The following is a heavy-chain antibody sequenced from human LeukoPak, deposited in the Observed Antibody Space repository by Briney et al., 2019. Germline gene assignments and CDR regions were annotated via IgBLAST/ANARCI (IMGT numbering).Heavy chain of an antibody. D-gene: IGHD3/OR15-3a*01. Sequence: PGGSLRLSCAASGFTFSSYAMHWVRQAPGKGLEWVAVISYDGSNKYYADSVKGRFTISRDNSKNTLYLQMNSLRAEDTAVYYCAKDRGLGSRYLDYWGQGTLVTVSS. CDR1: GFTFSSYA. V-gene: IGHV3-30-3*01. CDR2: ISYDGSNK. CDR3: AKDRGLGSRYLDY. J-gene: IGHJ4*02.